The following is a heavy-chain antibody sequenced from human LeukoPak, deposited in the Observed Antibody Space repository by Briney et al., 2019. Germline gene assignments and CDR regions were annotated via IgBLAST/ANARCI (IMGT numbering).Heavy chain of an antibody. D-gene: IGHD3-16*01. CDR3: ARGSYGHGRSFSY. Sequence: GGSLRPSCAASGFTFSSYGLSRVRQAPGKGLVWVSTISGSGDDTFYADSVKGRFTISRDNSKNTLYLQMDSLRAEDTAVYYCARGSYGHGRSFSYWGKKPLVTVSS. CDR1: GFTFSSYG. J-gene: IGHJ4*01. CDR2: ISGSGDDT. V-gene: IGHV3-23*01.